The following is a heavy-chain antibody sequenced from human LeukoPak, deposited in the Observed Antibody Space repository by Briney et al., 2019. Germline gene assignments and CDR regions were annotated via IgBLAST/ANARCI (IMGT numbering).Heavy chain of an antibody. Sequence: SLHLSCAASGFTFDDYAMHWVRQAPGKGLEWVSGISWNSGSIGYADSVKGRFTISRDNAKNSLYLQMNSLRAEDTALYYCAKDFIYTGGPFDIWGQGTMVTVSS. J-gene: IGHJ3*02. V-gene: IGHV3-9*01. CDR3: AKDFIYTGGPFDI. CDR2: ISWNSGSI. D-gene: IGHD3-10*01. CDR1: GFTFDDYA.